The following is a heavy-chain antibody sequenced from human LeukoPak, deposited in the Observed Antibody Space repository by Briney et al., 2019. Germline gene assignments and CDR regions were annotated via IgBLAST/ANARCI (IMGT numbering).Heavy chain of an antibody. Sequence: ASVKLFCKASGYTFTSYDINWVRQATGQGLEWMGWMNPNSGNTGYAQKVLARVTITSHTSIHTAYMELTSLRSNDTAVYNCARSIEVVPAADAFDIWGQGTIVTVSS. CDR3: ARSIEVVPAADAFDI. CDR1: GYTFTSYD. D-gene: IGHD2-2*01. V-gene: IGHV1-8*01. J-gene: IGHJ3*02. CDR2: MNPNSGNT.